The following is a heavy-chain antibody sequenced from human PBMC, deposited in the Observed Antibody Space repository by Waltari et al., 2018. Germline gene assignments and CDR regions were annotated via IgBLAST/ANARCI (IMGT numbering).Heavy chain of an antibody. J-gene: IGHJ4*02. D-gene: IGHD3-22*01. CDR1: GGSISSGGYY. V-gene: IGHV4-31*03. CDR2: IYYSGGA. Sequence: QVQLQESGPGLVKPSQTLPLTCTVSGGSISSGGYYWSWIRQHPGKGLEWIGYIYYSGGAYYNPSLKSRVTISVDTSKNQFSLKLSSVTAADTAVYYCASLPLYDSSGFKLDYWGQGTLVTVSS. CDR3: ASLPLYDSSGFKLDY.